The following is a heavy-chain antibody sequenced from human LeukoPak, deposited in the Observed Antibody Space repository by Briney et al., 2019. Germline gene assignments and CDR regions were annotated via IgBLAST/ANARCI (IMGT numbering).Heavy chain of an antibody. J-gene: IGHJ6*03. D-gene: IGHD2-21*02. V-gene: IGHV1-8*01. CDR1: GYTFTSYD. CDR3: ARESVVTANAYYYYYMDV. Sequence: ASVKVSCKASGYTFTSYDINWVRQAPGQGLEWMGWMNPNSGNTVYAQKFQGRVTMTRNTSISTAYMELSSLRSEDTAVYYCARESVVTANAYYYYYMDVWGKGTTVTVSS. CDR2: MNPNSGNT.